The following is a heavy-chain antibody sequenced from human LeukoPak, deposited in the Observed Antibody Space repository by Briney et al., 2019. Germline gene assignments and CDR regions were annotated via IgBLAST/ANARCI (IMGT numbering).Heavy chain of an antibody. V-gene: IGHV4-59*08. CDR2: IYYSGST. CDR3: ASARDYYDSSGYYPPTGYFQH. D-gene: IGHD3-22*01. CDR1: GGSISSYY. Sequence: KASETLSLTCTVSGGSISSYYWSWIRQPPGKGLEWIGYIYYSGSTNYNPSLKSRVTISVDTSKNQFSLKLSSVTAADTAVYYCASARDYYDSSGYYPPTGYFQHWGQGTLVTVSS. J-gene: IGHJ1*01.